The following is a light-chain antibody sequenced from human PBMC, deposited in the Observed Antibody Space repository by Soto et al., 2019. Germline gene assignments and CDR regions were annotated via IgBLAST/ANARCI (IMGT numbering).Light chain of an antibody. Sequence: DIQMTQSPSALSASVGYRLTITCRASQNIGWSLNWYQQKPGKAPKALSYGPSSLRSGVPSRFSGSGSETAFTLTISSLQPDDFATYYCQQSSTATRTFGQGTKVAIK. J-gene: IGKJ1*01. V-gene: IGKV1-39*01. CDR2: GPS. CDR1: QNIGWS. CDR3: QQSSTATRT.